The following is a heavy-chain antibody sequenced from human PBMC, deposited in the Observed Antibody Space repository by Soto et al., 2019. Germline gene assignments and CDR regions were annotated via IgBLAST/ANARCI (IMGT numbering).Heavy chain of an antibody. J-gene: IGHJ6*02. D-gene: IGHD3-22*01. CDR2: IIPIFGTA. V-gene: IGHV1-69*06. CDR3: ARPYYYDSSGYPDLDYYYYYGMDV. CDR1: GGTFSSYA. Sequence: SVKVPCKASGGTFSSYAISWVRRAPGQGLEWMGGIIPIFGTANYAQKFQGRVTITADKSTSTAYMELSSLRSEDTAVYYCARPYYYDSSGYPDLDYYYYYGMDVWGQGTTVTVSS.